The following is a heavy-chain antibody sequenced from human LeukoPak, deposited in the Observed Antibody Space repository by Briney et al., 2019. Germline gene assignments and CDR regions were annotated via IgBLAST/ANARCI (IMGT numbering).Heavy chain of an antibody. Sequence: GGSLRLSCAASGFTVSSNYMSWVRQAPGKGLEWVANIKQDGSEKYYVDSVKGRFTISRDNAKNSLYLQMNSLRAEDTAVYYCAREEYSGSYFAWFDPWGQGTLVTVSS. V-gene: IGHV3-7*03. CDR1: GFTVSSNY. CDR2: IKQDGSEK. J-gene: IGHJ5*02. D-gene: IGHD1-26*01. CDR3: AREEYSGSYFAWFDP.